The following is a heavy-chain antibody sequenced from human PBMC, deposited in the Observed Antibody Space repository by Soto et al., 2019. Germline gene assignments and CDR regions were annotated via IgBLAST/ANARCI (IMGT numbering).Heavy chain of an antibody. CDR1: GFTFSSYS. CDR3: ASAQGYSSNSYYYYGMDV. D-gene: IGHD6-13*01. Sequence: EVQLVESGGGLVKPGGSLRLSCAASGFTFSSYSMNWVRQAPGKGLEWVSSISSSSSYIYYADSVKGRFTISRDNAKNSLYLQMNSLRAEDTAVYYCASAQGYSSNSYYYYGMDVWGQGTTVTVSS. CDR2: ISSSSSYI. V-gene: IGHV3-21*01. J-gene: IGHJ6*02.